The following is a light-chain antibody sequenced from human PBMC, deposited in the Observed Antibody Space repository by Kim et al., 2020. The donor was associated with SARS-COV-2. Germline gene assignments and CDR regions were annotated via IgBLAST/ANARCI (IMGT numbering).Light chain of an antibody. Sequence: QSVLTQSPSASASLGASVKLTCTLSSGYTNFAIAWHQQQPEKGPRYLMKLNSDGSHSKGDGIPDRFSGSSSGAERYLTISSLQSEDEADYYCQTWGTGIQAVFGGGTKVTVL. CDR3: QTWGTGIQAV. J-gene: IGLJ2*01. V-gene: IGLV4-69*01. CDR2: LNSDGSH. CDR1: SGYTNFA.